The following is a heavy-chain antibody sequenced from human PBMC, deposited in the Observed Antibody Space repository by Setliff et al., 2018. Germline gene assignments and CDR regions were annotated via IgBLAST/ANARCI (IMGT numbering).Heavy chain of an antibody. CDR2: INHSGSS. J-gene: IGHJ6*03. CDR1: GGSFSDYH. D-gene: IGHD6-19*01. V-gene: IGHV4-34*01. CDR3: ARGGGYNSASYQGGYYYMDV. Sequence: SETLSLTCAVYGGSFSDYHWSWIRQAPGKGLEWIGKINHSGSSIYNPSLKSRVTISVHTSKTQFSLTLSSMTAADTAVYYCARGGGYNSASYQGGYYYMDVWGKGTTVTVSS.